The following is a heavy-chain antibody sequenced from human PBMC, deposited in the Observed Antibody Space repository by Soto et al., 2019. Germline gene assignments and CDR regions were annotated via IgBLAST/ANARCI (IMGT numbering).Heavy chain of an antibody. CDR2: IKQDGSEK. J-gene: IGHJ5*02. V-gene: IGHV3-7*03. D-gene: IGHD2-2*01. Sequence: PGGSLRLSCAASGFTFSSYWMSWVRQAPGKGLEWVANIKQDGSEKYYVDSVKGRFTISRDNAKNSLYLQMNSLRAEDTAVYYCARVGYCSSTSCYDGHWFDPWGQGTLVTVSS. CDR1: GFTFSSYW. CDR3: ARVGYCSSTSCYDGHWFDP.